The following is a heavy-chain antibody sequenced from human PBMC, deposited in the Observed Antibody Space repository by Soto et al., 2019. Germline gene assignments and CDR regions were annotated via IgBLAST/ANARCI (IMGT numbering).Heavy chain of an antibody. Sequence: ASVKVSCKASGYTFTSYGISWVRQAPGQGPEWMGWISANNGNTNYAQKLQGRVTMTTDTSTSTAYMELRSLRSDVTAVYYCARGFLEWLSPSFDYWGQGTLVTVSS. CDR3: ARGFLEWLSPSFDY. D-gene: IGHD3-3*01. V-gene: IGHV1-18*01. CDR1: GYTFTSYG. CDR2: ISANNGNT. J-gene: IGHJ4*02.